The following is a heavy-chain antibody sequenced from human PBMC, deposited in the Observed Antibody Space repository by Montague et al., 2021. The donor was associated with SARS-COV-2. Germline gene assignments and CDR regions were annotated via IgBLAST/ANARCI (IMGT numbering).Heavy chain of an antibody. J-gene: IGHJ4*02. CDR2: IGNSGRNT. V-gene: IGHV3-23*01. CDR1: GFTFSISA. Sequence: SLRLSCAASGFTFSISAMSWVRQAPGKGLEWVSSIGNSGRNTYYADSVKGRFTVSRDNSKNTLYLQMNSLSPEDTAVYYCAKRMATYTPLNYFDYWGQGALVTVSS. CDR3: AKRMATYTPLNYFDY. D-gene: IGHD5-24*01.